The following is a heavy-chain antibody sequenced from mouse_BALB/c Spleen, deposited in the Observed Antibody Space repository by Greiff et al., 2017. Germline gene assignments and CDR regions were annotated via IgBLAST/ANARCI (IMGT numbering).Heavy chain of an antibody. CDR3: ASDYYGYWYFDV. Sequence: EVMLVESGPGLVKPSQSLSLTCTVTGYSITSDYAWNWIRQFPGNKLEWMGYISYSGSTSYNPSLKSRISITRDTSKNQFFLQLNSVTTEDTATYYCASDYYGYWYFDVWGAGTTVTVSS. V-gene: IGHV3-2*02. CDR1: GYSITSDYA. D-gene: IGHD1-1*01. J-gene: IGHJ1*01. CDR2: ISYSGST.